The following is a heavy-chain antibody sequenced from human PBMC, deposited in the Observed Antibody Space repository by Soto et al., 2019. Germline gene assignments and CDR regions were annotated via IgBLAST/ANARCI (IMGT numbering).Heavy chain of an antibody. V-gene: IGHV1-18*01. J-gene: IGHJ6*04. Sequence: ASGKLSCKASGFTFSKYGLNWVRQAPGQGLEWMGWVSANNGHTNYAQNLQGRVSMTTDTSTSTAYMELRGLRFDDTAVYYCARDIESVTAKHFFYYYAMEVWGKGNTVTVSS. CDR2: VSANNGHT. CDR1: GFTFSKYG. D-gene: IGHD2-8*01. CDR3: ARDIESVTAKHFFYYYAMEV.